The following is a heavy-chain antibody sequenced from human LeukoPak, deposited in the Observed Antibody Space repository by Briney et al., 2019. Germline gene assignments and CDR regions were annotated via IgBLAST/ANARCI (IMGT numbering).Heavy chain of an antibody. Sequence: PGGSLRLSCAASGFTFSSSAMSWVRQAPGKGLVWVALIYGDGSFTRYADSVKGRFTISRDNAKNTVYLQMNSLRVEDTAVYYCASVYETNGYLYWGQGSLVTVSS. CDR1: GFTFSSSA. D-gene: IGHD3-22*01. CDR2: IYGDGSFT. V-gene: IGHV3-74*01. CDR3: ASVYETNGYLY. J-gene: IGHJ4*02.